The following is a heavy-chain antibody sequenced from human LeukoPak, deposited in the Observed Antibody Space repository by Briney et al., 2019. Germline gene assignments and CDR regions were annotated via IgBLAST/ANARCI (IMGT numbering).Heavy chain of an antibody. CDR3: ARAVQLERRWWFDP. J-gene: IGHJ5*02. D-gene: IGHD1-1*01. CDR2: IYHSGST. V-gene: IGHV4-4*02. Sequence: PSGTLSLTCAVSGGSISSSNWWSWVRQPPGKGLEWIGEIYHSGSTNYNPSLKSRVTISVDKSKNQSSLKLSSVTAADTAVYYCARAVQLERRWWFDPWGQGTLVTVSS. CDR1: GGSISSSNW.